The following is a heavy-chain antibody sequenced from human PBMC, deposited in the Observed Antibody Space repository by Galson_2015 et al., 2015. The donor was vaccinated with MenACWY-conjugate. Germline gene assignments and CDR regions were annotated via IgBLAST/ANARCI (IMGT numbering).Heavy chain of an antibody. J-gene: IGHJ6*03. CDR1: GFTFTGYE. V-gene: IGHV3-48*03. Sequence: SLRLSCAASGFTFTGYEFNWVRQAPGTGLEWLSYISKSGSPIYYADSVKGRFTISRDNIKKSLFLEVNSLRAGDTGVYYCARVGTWIHQYFYYMDVWGKGTTVTVSS. CDR3: ARVGTWIHQYFYYMDV. CDR2: ISKSGSPI. D-gene: IGHD5-18*01.